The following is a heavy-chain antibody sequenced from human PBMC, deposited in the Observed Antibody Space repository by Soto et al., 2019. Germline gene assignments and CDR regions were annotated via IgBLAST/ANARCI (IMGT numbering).Heavy chain of an antibody. Sequence: ASVKVSCKASGYTFTSYAMHWVXQAPGQRLEWMGWINAGNGNTKYSQKFQGRVTITRDTSASTAYMELSSLRSEDTAVYYCAREGVTFVAVAGTRGNALDIWGQGTMVTVSS. CDR3: AREGVTFVAVAGTRGNALDI. D-gene: IGHD6-19*01. V-gene: IGHV1-3*01. J-gene: IGHJ3*02. CDR2: INAGNGNT. CDR1: GYTFTSYA.